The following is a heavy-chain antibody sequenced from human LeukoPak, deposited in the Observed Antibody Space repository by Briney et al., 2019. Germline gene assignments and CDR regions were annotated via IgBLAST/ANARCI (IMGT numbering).Heavy chain of an antibody. D-gene: IGHD6-13*01. Sequence: PSETLSLTCTVSGVSISSYYWSWIRQPAGKGLEWIGRIYTSGSTNYNPSPKSRVTMSVDTSKNQFSLKLSSVTAADTAVYYCARESRYISSWYTDYWGQGTLVTVSS. J-gene: IGHJ4*02. CDR2: IYTSGST. V-gene: IGHV4-4*07. CDR1: GVSISSYY. CDR3: ARESRYISSWYTDY.